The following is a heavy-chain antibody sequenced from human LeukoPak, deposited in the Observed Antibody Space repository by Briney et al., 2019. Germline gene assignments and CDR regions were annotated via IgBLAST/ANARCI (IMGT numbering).Heavy chain of an antibody. CDR2: INPSGGST. J-gene: IGHJ3*02. D-gene: IGHD3-16*01. V-gene: IGHV1-46*01. CDR1: GYTFTSYY. CDR3: ARESTVGLHAFDI. Sequence: ASVKVSRKASGYTFTSYYMHWVRQAPGQGLEWMGIINPSGGSTSYAQKFQGRVTMTRDTSMSTVYMELSSLRSEDTAVYYCARESTVGLHAFDIWGQGTMVTVSS.